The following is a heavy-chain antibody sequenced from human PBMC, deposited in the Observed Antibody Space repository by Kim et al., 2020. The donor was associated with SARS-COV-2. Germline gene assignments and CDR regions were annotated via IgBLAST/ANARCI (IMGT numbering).Heavy chain of an antibody. CDR1: GFTFSSYA. V-gene: IGHV3-30-3*01. J-gene: IGHJ4*02. CDR2: ISYDGSNK. Sequence: GGSLRLSCAASGFTFSSYAMHWVRQAPGKGLEWVAVISYDGSNKYYADSVKGRFTISRDNSKNTLYLQMNSLRAEDTAVYYCATEPVAGLDYWGQGTLVTVSS. CDR3: ATEPVAGLDY. D-gene: IGHD6-19*01.